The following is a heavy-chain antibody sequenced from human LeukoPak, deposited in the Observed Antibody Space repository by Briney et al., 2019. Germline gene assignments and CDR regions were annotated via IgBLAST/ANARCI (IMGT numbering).Heavy chain of an antibody. Sequence: GGSLRLSCAASGFTFSSYAMHWVRQAPGKGLEWVAVISYDGSDKYYADSVEGRFTISRDNSKNTLYLQMNSLRAEDTAVYYCARDYREEHYYDSSGYVGYFDYWGQGTLVTVSS. CDR2: ISYDGSDK. CDR3: ARDYREEHYYDSSGYVGYFDY. J-gene: IGHJ4*02. V-gene: IGHV3-30*04. D-gene: IGHD3-22*01. CDR1: GFTFSSYA.